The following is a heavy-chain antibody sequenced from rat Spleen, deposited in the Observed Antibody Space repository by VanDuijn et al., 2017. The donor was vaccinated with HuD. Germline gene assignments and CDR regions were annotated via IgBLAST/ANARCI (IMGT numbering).Heavy chain of an antibody. CDR3: VRQDTSGYSNWFAY. CDR2: ISYDGDTT. V-gene: IGHV5-29*01. CDR1: GFTFSDYG. Sequence: EVQLVESGGGLVQPGRSLKLSCAASGFTFSDYGMAWVRQAPKKGLEWVAYISYDGDTTYYRDSVKGRFTVSRENAESTLYLLMDSLRSEDTATYYCVRQDTSGYSNWFAYWGQGTLVTVSS. J-gene: IGHJ3*01. D-gene: IGHD4-3*01.